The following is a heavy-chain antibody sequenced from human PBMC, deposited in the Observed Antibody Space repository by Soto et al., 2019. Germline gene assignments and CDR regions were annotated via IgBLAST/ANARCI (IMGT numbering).Heavy chain of an antibody. J-gene: IGHJ5*02. V-gene: IGHV1-69*05. CDR3: VREGGDNWFDP. Sequence: SVKVSCKASGGTFSSYAISWVRQAPGQGLEWMGGIIPIFGTANYAQKFQGRVTITISLDTSKIQFSLKLSSVTAADTAVYYCVREGGDNWFDPWGQGTLVTVSS. CDR1: GGTFSSYA. D-gene: IGHD3-16*01. CDR2: IIPIFGTA.